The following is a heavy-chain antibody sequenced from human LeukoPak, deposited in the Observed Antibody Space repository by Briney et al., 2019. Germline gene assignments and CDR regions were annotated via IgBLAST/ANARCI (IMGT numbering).Heavy chain of an antibody. CDR3: AASPGYGDAPFN. CDR1: GFTFTISA. D-gene: IGHD4-17*01. Sequence: SVKVSCKASGFTFTISAMQWVRQARGQRLEWIGWIVVGSGNTNYAQKFQERVTITRDMSTSTAYMELSSLRSEDTAVYYCAASPGYGDAPFNWGQGTLVTVSS. J-gene: IGHJ4*02. CDR2: IVVGSGNT. V-gene: IGHV1-58*02.